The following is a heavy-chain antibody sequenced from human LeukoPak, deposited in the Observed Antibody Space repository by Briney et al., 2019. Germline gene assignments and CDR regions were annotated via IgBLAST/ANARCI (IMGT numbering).Heavy chain of an antibody. V-gene: IGHV3-23*01. CDR2: IRGSGTST. Sequence: PGGSLRLSCAASGFTFTNFAMNWVRQAPGGGLEGVSGIRGSGTSTYYADSVKGRFTISRDNSKNTLSLQMNSPRAKDTAVYYSAKDRAVAGTHSFDYWGQGTLVTVSS. J-gene: IGHJ4*02. CDR1: GFTFTNFA. D-gene: IGHD6-19*01. CDR3: AKDRAVAGTHSFDY.